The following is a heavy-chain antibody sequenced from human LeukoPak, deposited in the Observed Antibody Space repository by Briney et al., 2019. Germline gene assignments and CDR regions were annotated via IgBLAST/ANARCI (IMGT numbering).Heavy chain of an antibody. CDR3: AGGNPMSFDY. CDR2: IRYDGSNK. CDR1: GFTFSSYG. D-gene: IGHD2-15*01. V-gene: IGHV3-30*02. Sequence: GGSLRLSCAASGFTFSSYGMHWVRQAPGKGLEWVAFIRYDGSNKYYVDSVKGRFTISRDNSKNTLYLQMNSLRAEDTAVHYCAGGNPMSFDYWGQGTLVTVSS. J-gene: IGHJ4*02.